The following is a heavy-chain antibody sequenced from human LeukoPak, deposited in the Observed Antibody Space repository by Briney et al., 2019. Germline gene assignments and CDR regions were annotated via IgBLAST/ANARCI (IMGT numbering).Heavy chain of an antibody. CDR3: ARCLRGGDFMAHDAFDI. Sequence: ASVKVSCKASGYTFISYYMHWVRQAPGQGLEWMGIINPSGGSTSYAQKFQGRVTTTRDTSTSTVYMELSSLRSEDTAVYYCARCLRGGDFMAHDAFDIWGQGTMVTVSS. CDR2: INPSGGST. J-gene: IGHJ3*02. V-gene: IGHV1-46*01. CDR1: GYTFISYY. D-gene: IGHD2-21*02.